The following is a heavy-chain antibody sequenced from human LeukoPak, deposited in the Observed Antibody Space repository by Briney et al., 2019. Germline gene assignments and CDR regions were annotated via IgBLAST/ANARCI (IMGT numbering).Heavy chain of an antibody. CDR3: ARRGDSSGYYSDY. CDR2: IYPGDSDT. Sequence: GESLNISCKGSGYIFTNYWIAWVRQMPGKGLEWMGIIYPGDSDTRYSPSFQGQVTISADKSISTAYLQWSSLKASDTAMYYCARRGDSSGYYSDYWGQGTLVTVSS. V-gene: IGHV5-51*01. J-gene: IGHJ4*02. CDR1: GYIFTNYW. D-gene: IGHD3-22*01.